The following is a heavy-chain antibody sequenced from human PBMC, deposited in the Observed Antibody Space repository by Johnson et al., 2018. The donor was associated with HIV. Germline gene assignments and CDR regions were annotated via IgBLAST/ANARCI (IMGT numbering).Heavy chain of an antibody. Sequence: VQLVESGGGLVQPGGSLRLSCAASGFTFSSYDMHWVRQATGKGLEWVSAIGTAGDTYYPGSVKGRFTISRENAKNSLYLQMNSLRAEDTAVYYCATYSSSWYKGGYAFDIWGQGTMVTVSS. CDR1: GFTFSSYD. CDR2: IGTAGDT. CDR3: ATYSSSWYKGGYAFDI. V-gene: IGHV3-13*01. D-gene: IGHD6-13*01. J-gene: IGHJ3*02.